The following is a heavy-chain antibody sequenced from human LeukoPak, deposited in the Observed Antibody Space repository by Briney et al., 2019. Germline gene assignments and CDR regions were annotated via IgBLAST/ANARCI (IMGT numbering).Heavy chain of an antibody. D-gene: IGHD6-13*01. CDR2: ISSSGNTI. CDR1: GFTFSSYE. Sequence: GGSLRLSCAASGFTFSSYEMNWVRQAPGKGLEWVSYISSSGNTIYYADSEKGRFTISRDNAKNSLYLQMNSLKAEDTAVYYCARDRVAAADDAFDIWGQGTMVTVS. J-gene: IGHJ3*02. CDR3: ARDRVAAADDAFDI. V-gene: IGHV3-48*03.